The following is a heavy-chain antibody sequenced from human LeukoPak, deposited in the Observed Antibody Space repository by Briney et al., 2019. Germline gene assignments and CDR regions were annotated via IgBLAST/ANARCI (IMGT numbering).Heavy chain of an antibody. CDR1: GGSISSGDYY. D-gene: IGHD3-9*01. CDR3: ARDLAVLRYFDWLSTGKRGYFDY. J-gene: IGHJ4*02. V-gene: IGHV4-30-4*01. CDR2: IYYSGST. Sequence: SETLSLTCTVSGGSISSGDYYWSWIRQPPGKGLEWIGYIYYSGSTYYNPSLKSRVTITVDTSKNQFSLKLSSVTAADTAVYYCARDLAVLRYFDWLSTGKRGYFDYWGQGTLVTVSS.